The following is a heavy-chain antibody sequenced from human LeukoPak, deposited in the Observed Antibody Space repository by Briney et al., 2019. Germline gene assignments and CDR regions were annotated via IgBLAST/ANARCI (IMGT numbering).Heavy chain of an antibody. CDR2: IDRDGVT. D-gene: IGHD4-17*01. CDR3: ARENLEYGDYAIDY. CDR1: GFLFTKYD. V-gene: IGHV3-13*01. Sequence: GGSLRLSCAASGFLFTKYDMHWVRQVTGKGLEWVSGIDRDGVTYYSGSVRGRFTTSRDNAKNSLDLQMNTLRAGDTGVYYCARENLEYGDYAIDYWGQGILVIVFS. J-gene: IGHJ4*02.